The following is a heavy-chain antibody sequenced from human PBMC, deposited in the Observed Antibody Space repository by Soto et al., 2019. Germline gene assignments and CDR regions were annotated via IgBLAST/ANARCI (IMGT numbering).Heavy chain of an antibody. Sequence: SSETLYLACAVSGCSITSGGYSWGWFRQPPGKGLEWIGYIYHSGSTYYNPSLKSRVTISVDTSKNQFSLKLSSVTAADTAVYYCARHRNGSYRGYYYYGIDVWGQGTTVT. J-gene: IGHJ6*02. CDR2: IYHSGST. D-gene: IGHD1-26*01. CDR1: GCSITSGGYS. CDR3: ARHRNGSYRGYYYYGIDV. V-gene: IGHV4-30-2*01.